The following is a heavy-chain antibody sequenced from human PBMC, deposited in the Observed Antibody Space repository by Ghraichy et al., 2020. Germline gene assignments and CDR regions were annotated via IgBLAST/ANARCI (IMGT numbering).Heavy chain of an antibody. V-gene: IGHV3-9*01. CDR3: TKRRGSGWPFDS. Sequence: GGSLRLSCAASGFNFDDYAMHWVRQAPGKGLEWVSGISGKSDDIIYADSVKGRFTISRDNAKNSLYLQMNSLRDEDTALYYCTKRRGSGWPFDSWGQGTLVTVSS. CDR2: ISGKSDDI. CDR1: GFNFDDYA. J-gene: IGHJ4*02. D-gene: IGHD6-19*01.